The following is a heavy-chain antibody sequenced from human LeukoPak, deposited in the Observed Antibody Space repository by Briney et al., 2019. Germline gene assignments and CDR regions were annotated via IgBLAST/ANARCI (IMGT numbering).Heavy chain of an antibody. D-gene: IGHD2-21*01. J-gene: IGHJ6*02. Sequence: ASVKVSCRTSGYTFAADYIHWVRQAPGQGLEWMGWVNPNGGGTNYAQKVKGRLTMTRDTSISTAYMELSSLESDDTAVYFCAREGVGGAYAMDVWGQGTTVTVSS. CDR1: GYTFAADY. CDR3: AREGVGGAYAMDV. CDR2: VNPNGGGT. V-gene: IGHV1-2*02.